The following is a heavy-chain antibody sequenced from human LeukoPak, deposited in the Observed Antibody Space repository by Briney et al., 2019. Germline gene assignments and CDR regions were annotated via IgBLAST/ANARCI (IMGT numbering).Heavy chain of an antibody. CDR2: IYISGST. Sequence: SETLSLTCTISGGSFSNYYWTWVRQPAGKRLEWIGRIYISGSTNYNPSLQSRVTMSLDTSKNQFSLTLRSVTAADTAMYYCARSLGSAPGWSFGPWGRGTLITVAS. D-gene: IGHD3-16*01. CDR3: ARSLGSAPGWSFGP. J-gene: IGHJ2*01. CDR1: GGSFSNYY. V-gene: IGHV4-4*07.